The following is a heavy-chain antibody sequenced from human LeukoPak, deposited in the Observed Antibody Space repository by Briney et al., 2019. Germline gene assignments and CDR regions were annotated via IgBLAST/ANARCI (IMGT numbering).Heavy chain of an antibody. CDR2: IYTSGST. J-gene: IGHJ3*02. D-gene: IGHD3-22*01. V-gene: IGHV4-4*07. CDR1: GGSISSYY. CDR3: ARYDYDSSGYYSAFDI. Sequence: PSETLSLTCTVSGGSISSYYWSWIRQPAGKGLEWIGCIYTSGSTNYNPSLKSRVTMSVDTSKNQFSLKLSSVTAADTAVYYCARYDYDSSGYYSAFDIWGQGTMVTVSS.